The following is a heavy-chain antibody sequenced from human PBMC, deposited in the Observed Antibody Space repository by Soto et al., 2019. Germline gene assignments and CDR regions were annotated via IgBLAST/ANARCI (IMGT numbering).Heavy chain of an antibody. V-gene: IGHV6-1*01. J-gene: IGHJ6*02. Sequence: SQTLSLTCAISGDSVSSNSAAWNWIRQSPSRGLEWMGRTYYRSKWYNNYAVSVKSRITINPDTSKNHFSLQLNSVTPEDTAVYYCARDLGIAVAGTDYYGMDVWGQGTTVTVSS. CDR1: GDSVSSNSAA. D-gene: IGHD6-19*01. CDR3: ARDLGIAVAGTDYYGMDV. CDR2: TYYRSKWYN.